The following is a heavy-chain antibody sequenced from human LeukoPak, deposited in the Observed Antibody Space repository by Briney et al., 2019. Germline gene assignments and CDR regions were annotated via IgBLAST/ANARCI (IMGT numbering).Heavy chain of an antibody. CDR3: ASAAGWESAY. D-gene: IGHD1-26*01. Sequence: GGSLRLSCAASGTTFDSHYMTWVRQTPEKGLEWVANINQDGSEKNYVDSVMGRFTISRDNAKKPLYLQMNSLRAEDTAVYYCASAAGWESAYWGQGTLVTVSS. J-gene: IGHJ4*02. CDR1: GTTFDSHY. CDR2: INQDGSEK. V-gene: IGHV3-7*01.